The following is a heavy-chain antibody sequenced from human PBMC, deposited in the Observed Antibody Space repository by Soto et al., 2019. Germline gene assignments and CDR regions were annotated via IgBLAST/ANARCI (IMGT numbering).Heavy chain of an antibody. CDR2: INPSGGST. Sequence: ASVKVSCKASGYTFTSYYMHWVRQAPGQGLEWMGIINPSGGSTSYAQKLQGRVTMTRDTSTSTVYMELSSLRSEDTAVYYCARDMDYYDSSGYYRQSYYYGMDVWGQGTTVTVSS. CDR1: GYTFTSYY. J-gene: IGHJ6*02. CDR3: ARDMDYYDSSGYYRQSYYYGMDV. V-gene: IGHV1-46*01. D-gene: IGHD3-22*01.